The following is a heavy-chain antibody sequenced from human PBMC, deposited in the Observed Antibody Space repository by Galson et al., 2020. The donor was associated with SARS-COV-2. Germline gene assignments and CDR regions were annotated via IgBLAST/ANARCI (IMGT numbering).Heavy chain of an antibody. CDR1: GGSISRYF. CDR2: IYYTGIT. V-gene: IGHV4-59*08. D-gene: IGHD3-22*01. CDR3: AGVTNYYDSRRFPKRWVDR. Sequence: SQTLSLTCTVSGGSISRYFWSWIRQSPGKGLEWMGHIYYTGITNYNPSLRGRVTVSIDTSKYQFSLNLSSVTAADTAVYYCAGVTNYYDSRRFPKRWVDRWGQGTLVTVSS. J-gene: IGHJ4*02.